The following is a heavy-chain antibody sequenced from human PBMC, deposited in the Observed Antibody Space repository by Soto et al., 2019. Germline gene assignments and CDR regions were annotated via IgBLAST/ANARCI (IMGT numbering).Heavy chain of an antibody. V-gene: IGHV3-15*01. CDR1: GFTFSNAW. CDR3: TTDDYGDPAGYYYYYMDV. CDR2: IKSKTDGGTT. Sequence: GGSLRLSCAASGFTFSNAWMSWVRQAPGKGLEWVGRIKSKTDGGTTDYAAPVKGRFTISRDDSKNTLYLQMNSLKTEDTAVYYCTTDDYGDPAGYYYYYMDVWGKGTTVTVSS. J-gene: IGHJ6*03. D-gene: IGHD4-17*01.